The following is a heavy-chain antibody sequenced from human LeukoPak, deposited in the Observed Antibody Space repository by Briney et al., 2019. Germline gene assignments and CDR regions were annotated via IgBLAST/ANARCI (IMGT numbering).Heavy chain of an antibody. CDR2: IFNTGST. J-gene: IGHJ3*01. CDR1: GASIISYY. CDR3: ARSEVTYYGSKNSLWPDAFDF. D-gene: IGHD3-10*01. Sequence: SETLSLTCTVSGASIISYYWSWIRQPPGKGQEWLGYIFNTGSTNYNPSLKSRVTISMDTSQMQFSLRLNSVTAADTAVYYCARSEVTYYGSKNSLWPDAFDFWGQGTVVTVSS. V-gene: IGHV4-4*09.